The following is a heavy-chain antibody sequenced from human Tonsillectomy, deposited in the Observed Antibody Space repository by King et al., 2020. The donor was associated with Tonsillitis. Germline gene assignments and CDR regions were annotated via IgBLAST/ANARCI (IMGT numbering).Heavy chain of an antibody. Sequence: QLVQSGAEVKKPGASVKVSCKAAGYTFTTYDINWVRQATGQGLEWMGWMNPNSGDTGYAQKFQGRVTMTRDTSISTAYMELSSLRSDDTAVYYCARGGGTTVVRGEDFGYWGQGSLVTVSS. CDR1: GYTFTTYD. CDR3: ARGGGTTVVRGEDFGY. V-gene: IGHV1-8*02. D-gene: IGHD3-10*01. CDR2: MNPNSGDT. J-gene: IGHJ4*02.